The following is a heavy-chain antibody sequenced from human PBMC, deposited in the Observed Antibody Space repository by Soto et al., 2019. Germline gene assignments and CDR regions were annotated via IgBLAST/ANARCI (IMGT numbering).Heavy chain of an antibody. CDR1: GGSISSYY. J-gene: IGHJ4*02. Sequence: SETLSLTCTVSGGSISSYYWSWIRQPPGKGLEWIGYIYYSGSTNYNPSLKSRVTISVDTSKNQFSLKLSSVTAADTAVYYCAGVRGLHDILTGYLDYWGQGTLVTVSS. D-gene: IGHD3-9*01. CDR2: IYYSGST. V-gene: IGHV4-59*01. CDR3: AGVRGLHDILTGYLDY.